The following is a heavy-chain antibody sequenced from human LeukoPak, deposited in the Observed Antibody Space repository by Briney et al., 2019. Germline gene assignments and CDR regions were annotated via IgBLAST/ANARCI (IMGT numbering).Heavy chain of an antibody. D-gene: IGHD3-3*01. CDR3: ARHAPGIFSFPCLDP. CDR1: GASISSHY. CDR2: ISHSGTT. J-gene: IGHJ5*02. V-gene: IGHV4-59*08. Sequence: SETLSLTCTVSGASISSHYWSWIRQPPGKGLEWIGYISHSGTTVYNPSLKSRVTIFGDTSKNQFSLRLTSLTAADTAVYYCARHAPGIFSFPCLDPWGRGPLVTASS.